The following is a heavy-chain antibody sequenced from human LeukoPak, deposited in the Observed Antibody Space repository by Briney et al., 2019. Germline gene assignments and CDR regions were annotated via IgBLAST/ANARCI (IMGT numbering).Heavy chain of an antibody. CDR3: ARGRLDVLGFDY. CDR1: GGSISSSSYY. CDR2: IYYSGST. V-gene: IGHV4-39*07. Sequence: SETLSLTCTVSGGSISSSSYYWGWIRQPPGKGLEWIGSIYYSGSTNYNPSLKSRVTISVDTSKNQFSLKLSSVTAADTAVYYCARGRLDVLGFDYWGQGTLVTVSS. D-gene: IGHD6-19*01. J-gene: IGHJ4*02.